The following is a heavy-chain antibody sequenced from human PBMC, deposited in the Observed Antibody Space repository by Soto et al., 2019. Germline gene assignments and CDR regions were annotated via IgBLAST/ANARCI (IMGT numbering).Heavy chain of an antibody. J-gene: IGHJ3*02. V-gene: IGHV3-30-3*01. CDR1: LFTFSSYA. CDR2: ISYDGSNK. D-gene: IGHD3-9*01. CDR3: ARVNDFDWLLPSPDAFDI. Sequence: VWSLRLSCTASLFTFSSYAMHWVLQNPFKVLEWVAVISYDGSNKYYADSVKGRFTISRDNSKNTLYLQMNSLRAEDTAVYYCARVNDFDWLLPSPDAFDIWGQGTMVP.